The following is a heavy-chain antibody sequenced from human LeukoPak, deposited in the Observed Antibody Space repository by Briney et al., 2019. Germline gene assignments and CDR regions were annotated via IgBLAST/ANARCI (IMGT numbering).Heavy chain of an antibody. Sequence: SETLSLTCAVYGGSFSGYYWSWIRQPPGKGLEWIGEINHSGSTNYNPSLKSRVTMSVDTSKNQFSLKLSSVTAADTAVYYCASDTRSGYYYYWGQGTLVTVSS. CDR1: GGSFSGYY. D-gene: IGHD3-22*01. J-gene: IGHJ4*02. V-gene: IGHV4-34*01. CDR3: ASDTRSGYYYY. CDR2: INHSGST.